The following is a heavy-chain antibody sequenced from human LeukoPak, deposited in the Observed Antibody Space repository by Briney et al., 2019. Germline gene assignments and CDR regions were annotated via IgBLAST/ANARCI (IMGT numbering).Heavy chain of an antibody. CDR2: VKPGGGST. Sequence: ASLKVSSTASGYTFTTYYMHWVRHAPGQGLEWRGKVKPGGGSTSYAQKFQGRVSMARDTSTSTVYMELSSRRSEDTAVYYCARAQLAGSPPTDYWGQGTLVTVSS. J-gene: IGHJ4*02. D-gene: IGHD2-15*01. V-gene: IGHV1-46*03. CDR1: GYTFTTYY. CDR3: ARAQLAGSPPTDY.